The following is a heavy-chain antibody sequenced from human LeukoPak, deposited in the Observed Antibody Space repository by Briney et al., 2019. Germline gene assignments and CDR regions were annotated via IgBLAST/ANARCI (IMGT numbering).Heavy chain of an antibody. D-gene: IGHD2-15*01. Sequence: ASVKVSCKASGYTFTSYGISWVRHAPGQGLEWMVRISGYNGNTKYAQKLQGRVTMTTDTSTSTAYMELRSLRSDDTAVYYCARAQYCSGGTCYWGDYWGQGTLVTVSS. CDR3: ARAQYCSGGTCYWGDY. J-gene: IGHJ4*02. CDR1: GYTFTSYG. CDR2: ISGYNGNT. V-gene: IGHV1-18*01.